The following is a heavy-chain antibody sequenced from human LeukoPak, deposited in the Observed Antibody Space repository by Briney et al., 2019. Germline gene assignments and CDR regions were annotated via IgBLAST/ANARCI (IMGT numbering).Heavy chain of an antibody. J-gene: IGHJ5*01. V-gene: IGHV3-33*01. Sequence: PPGGSLRLSCVASGFTFNKYGVHWVRQAPGKGLEWVAVIWYDGSYEYYADSVKGRLAIPRDNDKNMVNLQMNSLRVEDTAVYYCARDGSGLAVRGWFDFWGQGTLVTVSS. CDR3: ARDGSGLAVRGWFDF. CDR2: IWYDGSYE. D-gene: IGHD3-10*01. CDR1: GFTFNKYG.